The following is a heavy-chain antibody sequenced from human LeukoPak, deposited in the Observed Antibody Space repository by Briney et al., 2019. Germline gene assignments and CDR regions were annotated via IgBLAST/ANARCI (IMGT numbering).Heavy chain of an antibody. V-gene: IGHV4-4*07. CDR3: ARGRYCSADICSGGDAFDI. CDR1: GGSINNYY. Sequence: PSENLSLTCIVSGGSINNYYWSWIRQPAGKGLEWIGRIYTRGSTNYNPSLKSRVTMSVDTSKNQFSLSLSSVTAADTAVYYCARGRYCSADICSGGDAFDIWGQGTMVSVSS. D-gene: IGHD2-15*01. J-gene: IGHJ3*02. CDR2: IYTRGST.